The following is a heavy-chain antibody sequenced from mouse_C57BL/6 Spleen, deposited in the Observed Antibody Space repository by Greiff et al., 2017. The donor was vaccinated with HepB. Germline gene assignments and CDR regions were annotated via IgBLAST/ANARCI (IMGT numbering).Heavy chain of an antibody. D-gene: IGHD1-1*01. CDR2: IDPNSGGT. J-gene: IGHJ2*01. Sequence: QVQLQQSGAELVKPGASVKLSCKASGYTFTSYWMHWVKQRPGRGLEWIGRIDPNSGGTKYNEKFKSKATLTVDKPSSTAYMQLSSLTSEDSAVYYCARERGFTTVVPFDYWGQGTTLTVSS. CDR1: GYTFTSYW. V-gene: IGHV1-72*01. CDR3: ARERGFTTVVPFDY.